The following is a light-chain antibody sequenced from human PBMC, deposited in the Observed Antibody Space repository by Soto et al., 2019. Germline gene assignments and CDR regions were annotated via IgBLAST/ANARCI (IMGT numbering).Light chain of an antibody. V-gene: IGKV1-17*01. CDR2: AAS. CDR3: LQHNTYPWT. CDR1: QGIGDD. J-gene: IGKJ1*01. Sequence: DIQMTQSPSSLSASVGDRVIITCRASQGIGDDLGWYQQKPGKAPKRLIYAASILQRGVPSRFSGSGSGTDFTLTISSLQPDDFASYYCLQHNTYPWTFGPGTKVEVK.